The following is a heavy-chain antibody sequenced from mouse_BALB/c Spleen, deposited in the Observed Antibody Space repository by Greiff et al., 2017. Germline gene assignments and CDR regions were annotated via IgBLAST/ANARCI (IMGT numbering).Heavy chain of an antibody. Sequence: EVKVEESGPSLVKPSQTLSLTCSVTGDSITSGYWNWIRKFPGNKLEYMGYISYSGSTYYNPSLKSRISITRDTSKNQYYLQLNSVTTEDTATYYCARYKGNFWYFDVWGAGTTVTVSS. V-gene: IGHV3-8*02. J-gene: IGHJ1*01. CDR3: ARYKGNFWYFDV. CDR1: GDSITSGY. D-gene: IGHD2-1*01. CDR2: ISYSGST.